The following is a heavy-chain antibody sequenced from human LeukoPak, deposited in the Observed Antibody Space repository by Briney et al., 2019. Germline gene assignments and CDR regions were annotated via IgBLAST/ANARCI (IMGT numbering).Heavy chain of an antibody. CDR2: IYYSGST. D-gene: IGHD6-19*01. Sequence: PSETLSLTCTVSGGSISSYYWSWIRQPPGKGLEWIGYIYYSGSTNYNPSLKSRVTISVDTSKNQFSLKLSSVTAADTAVYYCARGHLSSGWFDVFDYWGQGTLVTVSS. J-gene: IGHJ4*02. V-gene: IGHV4-59*01. CDR1: GGSISSYY. CDR3: ARGHLSSGWFDVFDY.